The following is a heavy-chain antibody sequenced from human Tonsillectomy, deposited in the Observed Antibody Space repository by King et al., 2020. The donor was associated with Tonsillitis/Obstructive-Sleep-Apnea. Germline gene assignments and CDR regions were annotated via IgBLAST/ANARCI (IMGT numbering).Heavy chain of an antibody. Sequence: VQLVESGGGLVKPGGSLRLSCAASGFTFSSFSMNWVRQAPGKVLEWVSSISSTCSYIYYADSVKGRFTISRDNATNSLFLKMDSLRPEDAVRYYCARDSDDAFEIWGQGTMVTVSS. CDR3: ARDSDDAFEI. J-gene: IGHJ3*02. V-gene: IGHV3-21*01. CDR1: GFTFSSFS. CDR2: ISSTCSYI.